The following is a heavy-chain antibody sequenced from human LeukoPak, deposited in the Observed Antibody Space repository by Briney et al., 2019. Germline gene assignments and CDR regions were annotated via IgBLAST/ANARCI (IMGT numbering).Heavy chain of an antibody. D-gene: IGHD2-2*01. V-gene: IGHV3-23*01. CDR1: GFTFSSYA. CDR2: ISGSGGST. CDR3: AKVFGVVPAAYDY. Sequence: PGGSLKLSCAASGFTFSSYAMSWVRQAPGKGLEWVSAISGSGGSTYYADSVKGRFTISRDNSQNTLYLQMNSLRAEDTAVYYCAKVFGVVPAAYDYWGQGTLVTVSS. J-gene: IGHJ4*02.